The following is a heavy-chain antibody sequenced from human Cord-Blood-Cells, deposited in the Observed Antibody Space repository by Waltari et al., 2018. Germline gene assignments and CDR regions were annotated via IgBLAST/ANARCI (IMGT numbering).Heavy chain of an antibody. J-gene: IGHJ3*02. CDR2: ISSSGSTI. CDR1: GFTFSSYE. D-gene: IGHD2-15*01. V-gene: IGHV3-48*03. CDR3: ARDKVVVVAATQGAFDI. Sequence: EVQLVESGGGLVQPGGSLRLSCAASGFTFSSYEMHWVRQAQGKGLEWVSYISSSGSTIYYADSVKGRFTISRDNAKNSLYLQMNSLRAEDTAVYYCARDKVVVVAATQGAFDIWGQGTMVTVSS.